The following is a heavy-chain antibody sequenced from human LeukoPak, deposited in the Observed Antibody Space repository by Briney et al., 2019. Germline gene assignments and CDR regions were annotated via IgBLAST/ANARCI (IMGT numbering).Heavy chain of an antibody. CDR1: GDSISSYY. D-gene: IGHD3-9*01. CDR3: ARGLKRNILTGYYMDAFDI. CDR2: IYTSGST. V-gene: IGHV4-4*07. J-gene: IGHJ3*02. Sequence: SETLSLTCTVSGDSISSYYWSWIRQPAGKGLEWIGRIYTSGSTNYNPSLKSRVTMSVDTSKNQFSLKLSSVTAADTAVYYCARGLKRNILTGYYMDAFDIWGQGTMVTVSS.